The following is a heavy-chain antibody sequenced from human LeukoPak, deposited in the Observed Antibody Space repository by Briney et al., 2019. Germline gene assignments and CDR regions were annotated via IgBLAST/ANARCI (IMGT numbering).Heavy chain of an antibody. CDR1: GGSISSYY. V-gene: IGHV4-59*01. Sequence: SQTLSLTCTVSGGSISSYYWSWIRQPPGKGLEWIGYIYYSGSTNYNPSLKSRVTISVDTSKNQFSLKLSSVTAADTAVYYCARARGARITMIVVVDYFDYWGQGTLVTVSS. CDR3: ARARGARITMIVVVDYFDY. J-gene: IGHJ4*02. CDR2: IYYSGST. D-gene: IGHD3-22*01.